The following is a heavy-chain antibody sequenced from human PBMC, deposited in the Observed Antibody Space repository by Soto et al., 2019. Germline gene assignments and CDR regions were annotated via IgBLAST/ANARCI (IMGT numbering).Heavy chain of an antibody. CDR2: ISPKSGGA. Sequence: ASVKVSCKAGGYTFSDYYIQWVRQAPGQGLEYMGWISPKSGGAAYAQKFRGRVTMTTDTSTTTAYMELSNLRSDDTALYYCAYVGGTTTGDYYFDLWGQGTPVTVSS. CDR3: AYVGGTTTGDYYFDL. J-gene: IGHJ4*02. D-gene: IGHD1-26*01. CDR1: GYTFSDYY. V-gene: IGHV1-2*02.